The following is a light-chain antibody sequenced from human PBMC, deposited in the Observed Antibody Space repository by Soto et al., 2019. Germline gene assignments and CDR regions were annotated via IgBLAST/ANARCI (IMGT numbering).Light chain of an antibody. V-gene: IGLV2-14*01. Sequence: QSALTQPASVSGSPGQSVTISCAGTSSDLGNYNYVSWYQQHPGKAPKLLIYEVTNRPSGVSTRFSGSKSGNTASLTISGLQADDEADYYCSSYTSGSSLVFGTGTKLTVL. CDR1: SSDLGNYNY. CDR3: SSYTSGSSLV. CDR2: EVT. J-gene: IGLJ1*01.